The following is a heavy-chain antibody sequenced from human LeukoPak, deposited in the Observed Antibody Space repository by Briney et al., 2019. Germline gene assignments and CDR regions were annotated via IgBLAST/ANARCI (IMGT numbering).Heavy chain of an antibody. CDR1: GYTFTTYD. J-gene: IGHJ4*02. Sequence: GASVKVSCKASGYTFTTYDVNWVRQATGQGLEWMGWMNPNSGNTGYAQKFQGRVTMTRNTSMSTAYMELSSLRSEDTAVYYCARANYYGSGKKDLDYWGQGTLVTVSS. D-gene: IGHD3-10*01. CDR2: MNPNSGNT. CDR3: ARANYYGSGKKDLDY. V-gene: IGHV1-8*01.